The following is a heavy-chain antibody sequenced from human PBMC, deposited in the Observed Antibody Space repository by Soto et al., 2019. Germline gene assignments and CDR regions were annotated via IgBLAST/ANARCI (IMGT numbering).Heavy chain of an antibody. D-gene: IGHD6-19*01. Sequence: EVQLVESGGGLVQPGGSLRLSCAASGFTFSSYDMHWVRQATGKGLEWVSAIGTAGDTYYPGSVKGRFTIYRENAKNSLYLQMNSLRAGDTAVYYCARTQIAVGGSDAFDIWGQGTMVTVSS. CDR3: ARTQIAVGGSDAFDI. CDR2: IGTAGDT. CDR1: GFTFSSYD. V-gene: IGHV3-13*01. J-gene: IGHJ3*02.